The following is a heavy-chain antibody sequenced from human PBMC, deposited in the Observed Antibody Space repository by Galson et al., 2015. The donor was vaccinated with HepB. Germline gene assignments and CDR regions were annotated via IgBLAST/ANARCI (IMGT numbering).Heavy chain of an antibody. CDR3: ARDPSMIVVVITTPPFDY. D-gene: IGHD3-22*01. Sequence: SLRLSCAASGFTFSSYAMHWVRQAPGKGLEWVAVISYDGSNKYYADSVKGRFTISRDNSKNTLYLQMNSLSAEDTAVYYCARDPSMIVVVITTPPFDYWGQGTLVTVSS. V-gene: IGHV3-30-3*01. CDR2: ISYDGSNK. CDR1: GFTFSSYA. J-gene: IGHJ4*02.